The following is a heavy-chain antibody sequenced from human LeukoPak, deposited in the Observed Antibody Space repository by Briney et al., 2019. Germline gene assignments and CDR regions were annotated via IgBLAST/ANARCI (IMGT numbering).Heavy chain of an antibody. CDR2: IIPIFGTA. D-gene: IGHD3-10*01. CDR3: ARAGLDDAFDI. Sequence: VASVKVSCKASGYTFTSYYMHWVRQAPGQGLEWMGGIIPIFGTANYAQKFQGRVTITADESTSTAYMELSSLRSEDTAVYYCARAGLDDAFDIWGQGTMVTVSS. J-gene: IGHJ3*02. V-gene: IGHV1-69*13. CDR1: GYTFTSYY.